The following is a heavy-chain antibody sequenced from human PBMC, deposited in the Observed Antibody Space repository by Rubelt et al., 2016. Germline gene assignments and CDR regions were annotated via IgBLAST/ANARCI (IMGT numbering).Heavy chain of an antibody. CDR3: ARVLGGTYYDAFDM. D-gene: IGHD1-26*01. Sequence: QVQLQESGPGLVKPSETLSLTCTVSGGSISNYFWSWIRQPPGKGLEWIGYIYYSGSTNYNPSLKSRVTISVDTSKNQFSLKLGSVTAADTAVYYCARVLGGTYYDAFDMWGQGTVVTVFS. CDR2: IYYSGST. V-gene: IGHV4-59*08. CDR1: GGSISNYF. J-gene: IGHJ3*02.